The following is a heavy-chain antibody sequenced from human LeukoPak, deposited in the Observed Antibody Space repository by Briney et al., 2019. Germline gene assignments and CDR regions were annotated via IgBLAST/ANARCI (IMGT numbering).Heavy chain of an antibody. CDR2: ISSDGTTT. V-gene: IGHV3-74*01. J-gene: IGHJ4*02. CDR1: GFTFSNDW. Sequence: GGSLRLSCAVSGFTFSNDWMHWVRQGPGKGLVWISRISSDGTTTDYADSVKGRFTISRDNAKNTLYLQMDSLRAEDTAVYYCAGRWSFDYWGQGALVTVSP. CDR3: AGRWSFDY. D-gene: IGHD2-15*01.